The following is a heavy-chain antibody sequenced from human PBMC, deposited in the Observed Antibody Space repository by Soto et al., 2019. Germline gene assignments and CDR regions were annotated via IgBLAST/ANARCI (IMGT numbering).Heavy chain of an antibody. CDR3: AIGPYIVVVPSAAVREDYYHYYYLHF. D-gene: IGHD2-2*01. V-gene: IGHV1-8*01. Sequence: QVRLVQSGAEVKKPGASVKVSCKASGYTFTSHDINWVRQATGQGLEWMGWMNPNSGNTGYAQKFQGSVTMTRNTSISTAYMEMGSLGSEDTAVYYCAIGPYIVVVPSAAVREDYYHYYYLHFWGKGTTVTVSS. CDR2: MNPNSGNT. J-gene: IGHJ6*03. CDR1: GYTFTSHD.